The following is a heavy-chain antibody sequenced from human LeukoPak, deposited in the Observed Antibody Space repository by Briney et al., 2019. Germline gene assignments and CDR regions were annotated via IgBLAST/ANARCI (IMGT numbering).Heavy chain of an antibody. D-gene: IGHD4-11*01. Sequence: ASVKVSCKASGYTFTRYDITWVRQAPGQGLEWMGWISASKGKTNYAQNLHGRVTMTTDTSTSTAYMELRSLRSDDTAVYYCARVYTTVTTTEAFDTWGQGTMVTVSS. CDR1: GYTFTRYD. V-gene: IGHV1-18*01. CDR2: ISASKGKT. CDR3: ARVYTTVTTTEAFDT. J-gene: IGHJ3*02.